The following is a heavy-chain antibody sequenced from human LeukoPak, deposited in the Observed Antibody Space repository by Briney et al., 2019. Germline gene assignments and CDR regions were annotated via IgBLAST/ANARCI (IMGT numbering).Heavy chain of an antibody. CDR2: INHSGST. J-gene: IGHJ5*02. CDR3: ARGIRRYYGSRSPIWFDP. CDR1: GGSFSGYY. Sequence: SETLSLTCAVYGGSFSGYYWSWIRQPPGKGLEWIGEINHSGSTNYNPSLKSRVTISVDTSKNQFSLKLSSVTAADTAVYYCARGIRRYYGSRSPIWFDPWGQGTLVTVSS. V-gene: IGHV4-34*01. D-gene: IGHD3-10*01.